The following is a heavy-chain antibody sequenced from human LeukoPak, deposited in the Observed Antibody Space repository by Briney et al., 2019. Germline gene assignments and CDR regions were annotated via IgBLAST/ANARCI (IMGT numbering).Heavy chain of an antibody. J-gene: IGHJ4*02. CDR1: GFTISSNY. Sequence: GGSLRLSCAASGFTISSNYMSWVRQAPGKGLEWVSVLYSGGSAYYADSVKGRFTISRDNAKNSLYLQMNSLRAEDTAVYYCARLHDYILSFSAGGQGTLVTVSS. D-gene: IGHD2/OR15-2a*01. V-gene: IGHV3-53*01. CDR2: LYSGGSA. CDR3: ARLHDYILSFSA.